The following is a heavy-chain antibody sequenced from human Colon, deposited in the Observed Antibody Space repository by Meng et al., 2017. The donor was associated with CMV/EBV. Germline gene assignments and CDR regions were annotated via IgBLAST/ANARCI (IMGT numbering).Heavy chain of an antibody. CDR3: ARARYYDNSGYYYWYFDL. J-gene: IGHJ2*01. Sequence: TFSGSVMHGVRQAPGQRLEWLGWINVVDGDTKYSQKFQGRVTITRDTSASTAFMELSSLRSEDTAVYYCARARYYDNSGYYYWYFDLWGRGALVTVSS. V-gene: IGHV1-3*01. CDR1: TFSGSV. CDR2: INVVDGDT. D-gene: IGHD3-22*01.